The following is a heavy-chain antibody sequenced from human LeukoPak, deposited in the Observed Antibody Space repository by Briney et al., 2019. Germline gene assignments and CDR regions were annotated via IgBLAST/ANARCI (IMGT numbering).Heavy chain of an antibody. D-gene: IGHD3-22*01. CDR2: IYPGDSDT. J-gene: IGHJ4*02. Sequence: GESLKISCNSSGYIYTSYWIGWVRQMPGKGLEWMGIIYPGDSDTRYSPSFQGQVTISVAESINTAYLQWNSLKASDTAIYYCARPIDSSGYSLDFWGQGTLVTVSS. CDR3: ARPIDSSGYSLDF. V-gene: IGHV5-51*01. CDR1: GYIYTSYW.